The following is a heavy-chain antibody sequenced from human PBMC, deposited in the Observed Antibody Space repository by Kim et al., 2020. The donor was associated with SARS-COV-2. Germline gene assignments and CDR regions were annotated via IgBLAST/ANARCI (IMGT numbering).Heavy chain of an antibody. D-gene: IGHD3-10*01. CDR3: ARDVAPWFGESHVDY. V-gene: IGHV4-61*03. CDR1: GASASSGSYY. CDR2: IYYRGTT. J-gene: IGHJ4*01. Sequence: SETLSLTCTVSGASASSGSYYWAWIRQSPGKGLEWIGDIYYRGTTNYNPSLSSRVTMSIDLSNNHFSLMLTSVTAADTALYYCARDVAPWFGESHVDYWG.